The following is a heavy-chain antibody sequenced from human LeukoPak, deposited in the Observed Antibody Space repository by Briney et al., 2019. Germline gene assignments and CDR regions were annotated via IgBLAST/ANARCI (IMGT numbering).Heavy chain of an antibody. J-gene: IGHJ4*02. CDR3: ATLIRYSGYGGY. D-gene: IGHD5-12*01. V-gene: IGHV3-21*04. Sequence: GGSLRLSCAASGFTFSGFGMNWVRQAPGKGLAWVSSISTSSSYIYYADSLKGRFTISRDNAKNSLYLQMNSLRAEDTAVYYCATLIRYSGYGGYWGQGTLVTVSS. CDR2: ISTSSSYI. CDR1: GFTFSGFG.